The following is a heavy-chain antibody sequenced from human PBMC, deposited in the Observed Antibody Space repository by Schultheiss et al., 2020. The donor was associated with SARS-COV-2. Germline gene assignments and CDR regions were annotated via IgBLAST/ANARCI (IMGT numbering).Heavy chain of an antibody. V-gene: IGHV3-33*01. CDR1: GFTFSSYG. D-gene: IGHD4-23*01. CDR3: ARDSGYGGNYYYGMDV. J-gene: IGHJ6*02. CDR2: IWYDGSNK. Sequence: GESLKISCAASGFTFSSYGMHWVRQAPGKGLEWVAVIWYDGSNKYYADSVKGRFTISRDNSKNTLYLQMNSLRAEDTAVYYCARDSGYGGNYYYGMDVWGQGTTVTVSS.